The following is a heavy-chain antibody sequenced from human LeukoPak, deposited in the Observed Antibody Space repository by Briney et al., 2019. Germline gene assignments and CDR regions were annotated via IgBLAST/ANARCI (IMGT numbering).Heavy chain of an antibody. CDR3: AHGTMYQLDY. D-gene: IGHD2-2*01. Sequence: PGGSLRLSCAASGFTFSSYSMNWVRQAPGKGLEWVSSISSSSSYIYYADSVKGRFTISRDNSKSTLYLQMNSLRAEDTAVYYCAHGTMYQLDYWGQGTLVTVSS. V-gene: IGHV3-21*04. CDR2: ISSSSSYI. CDR1: GFTFSSYS. J-gene: IGHJ4*02.